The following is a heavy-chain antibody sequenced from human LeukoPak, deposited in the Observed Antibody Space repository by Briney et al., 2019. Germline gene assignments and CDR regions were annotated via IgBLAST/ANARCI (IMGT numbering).Heavy chain of an antibody. CDR2: IYYSGST. CDR3: ARAEDDSSGYFPIWSAFDI. V-gene: IGHV4-59*06. Sequence: SETLSLTCTVSGGSISSYYWTWIRQHPGKGLEWIGYIYYSGSTYYNPSLKSRVTISVDTSKNQFSLKLSSVTAADTAVYYCARAEDDSSGYFPIWSAFDIWGQGTMVTVSS. J-gene: IGHJ3*02. CDR1: GGSISSYY. D-gene: IGHD3-22*01.